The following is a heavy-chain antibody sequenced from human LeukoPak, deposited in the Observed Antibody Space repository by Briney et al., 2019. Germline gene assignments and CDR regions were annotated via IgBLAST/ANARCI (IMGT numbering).Heavy chain of an antibody. V-gene: IGHV3-11*01. CDR2: ISSSGSTI. D-gene: IGHD3-3*01. CDR1: GFTFSDYY. CDR3: AREKRAYDFWSGYYFTGFYYYYYYMDV. Sequence: GGSLRLSCAASGFTFSDYYMSWIRQAPGKGLEWVSYISSSGSTIYYADSVKGRFTISRDNAKNSLYLQMNSLRAEDTAVYYCAREKRAYDFWSGYYFTGFYYYYYYMDVWGKGTTVTVSS. J-gene: IGHJ6*03.